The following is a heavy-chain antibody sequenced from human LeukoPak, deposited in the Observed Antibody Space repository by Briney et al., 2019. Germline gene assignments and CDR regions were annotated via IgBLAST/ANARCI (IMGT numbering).Heavy chain of an antibody. CDR3: ARGAEAETSPLDF. Sequence: ASVKVPCKASGYIFSDYYMHWVRQAPGQGLEWLGWINPKSGAADYAQRFRGRVTMTRDTSINTDYMEMKRVTSDDTAVYYCARGAEAETSPLDFWGQGTLVIVS. CDR1: GYIFSDYY. V-gene: IGHV1-2*02. D-gene: IGHD6-13*01. J-gene: IGHJ4*02. CDR2: INPKSGAA.